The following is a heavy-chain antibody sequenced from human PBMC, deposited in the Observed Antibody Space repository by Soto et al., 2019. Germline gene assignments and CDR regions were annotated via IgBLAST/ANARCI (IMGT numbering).Heavy chain of an antibody. D-gene: IGHD2-21*01. CDR2: IKKDGSEK. Sequence: EVQLVESGGGLVQPGESLGLSCAASGFTFSSYWMTWVRQAPGKGLEWVANIKKDGSEKNYADSVEGRFTISRDNAKNPLYLQMNSLRAEETAVYSCARGCGGFDSWGQGTLGTVSS. CDR3: ARGCGGFDS. V-gene: IGHV3-7*01. CDR1: GFTFSSYW. J-gene: IGHJ4*02.